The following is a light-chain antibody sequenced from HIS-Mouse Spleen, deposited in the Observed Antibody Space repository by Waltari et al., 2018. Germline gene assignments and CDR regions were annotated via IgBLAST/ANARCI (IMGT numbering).Light chain of an antibody. Sequence: EIVLTQSPGTLSLSPGASGPLSCRASQSVSSSYLAWYQQKPGQAPRLLIYGASSRATGIPDRFSGSWSGTDFTLTISRLEPEDFAVYYCQQYGSSPLTFGGGTKVEIK. V-gene: IGKV3-20*01. J-gene: IGKJ4*01. CDR2: GAS. CDR3: QQYGSSPLT. CDR1: QSVSSSY.